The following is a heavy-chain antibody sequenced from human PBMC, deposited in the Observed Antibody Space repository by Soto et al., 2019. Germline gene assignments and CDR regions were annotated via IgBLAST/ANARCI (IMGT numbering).Heavy chain of an antibody. CDR2: IYHSGST. CDR1: GGSISSNNW. CDR3: ARVKASGVNFDY. Sequence: SETLSLTCAVSGGSISSNNWWSWVRQPPGKGLEWIGEIYHSGSTNYNPSLKSRVTISVDKSKNQFSLKLSSVTAADTAVYDCARVKASGVNFDYWGQGTLVTVSS. D-gene: IGHD3-10*01. V-gene: IGHV4-4*02. J-gene: IGHJ4*02.